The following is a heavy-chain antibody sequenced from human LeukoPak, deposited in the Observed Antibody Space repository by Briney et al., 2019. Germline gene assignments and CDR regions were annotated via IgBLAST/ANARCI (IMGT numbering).Heavy chain of an antibody. J-gene: IGHJ4*02. CDR3: ARVYGRLRLGELSSIHFDY. V-gene: IGHV4-39*07. Sequence: SETLSLTCNVSGDSISSGDYYWSWIRQPPGKGLEWIGSIYHSGSTYYNPSPKSRVTISVDTSKNQFSLKLSSVTAADTAVYYCARVYGRLRLGELSSIHFDYWGQGTLVTVSS. D-gene: IGHD3-16*02. CDR1: GDSISSGDYY. CDR2: IYHSGST.